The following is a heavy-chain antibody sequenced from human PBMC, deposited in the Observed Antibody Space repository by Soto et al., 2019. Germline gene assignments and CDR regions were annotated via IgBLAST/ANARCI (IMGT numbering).Heavy chain of an antibody. Sequence: SETLSLTCTVPGGSISSSSYYWGWIRQPPGKGLEWIGSIYYSGSTYYNPSLKSRVTISVDTSKNQFSLKLSSVTAADTAVYYCARQGRVTIFGVVRNWFDPWGQGTLVTVSS. V-gene: IGHV4-39*01. CDR2: IYYSGST. J-gene: IGHJ5*02. D-gene: IGHD3-3*01. CDR3: ARQGRVTIFGVVRNWFDP. CDR1: GGSISSSSYY.